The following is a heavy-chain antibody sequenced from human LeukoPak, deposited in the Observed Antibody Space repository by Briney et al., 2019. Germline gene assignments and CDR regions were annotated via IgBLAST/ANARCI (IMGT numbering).Heavy chain of an antibody. Sequence: GGSLRLSCAASGFTFSSYSMNWVRQAPGKGLEWVSSISSSSSYIYYADSVKGRFTISRDNAKNTLHLQMHSLRAEDTAMYYCARVYGGPFDLWGQGNLVTVSS. V-gene: IGHV3-21*01. D-gene: IGHD4-23*01. CDR2: ISSSSSYI. CDR3: ARVYGGPFDL. J-gene: IGHJ4*02. CDR1: GFTFSSYS.